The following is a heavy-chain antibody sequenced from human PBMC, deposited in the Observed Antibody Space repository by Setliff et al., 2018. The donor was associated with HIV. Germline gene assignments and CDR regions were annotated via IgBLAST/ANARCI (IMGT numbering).Heavy chain of an antibody. J-gene: IGHJ3*02. CDR1: GASIGNYY. Sequence: PSETLSLTCTVSGASIGNYYGSWIRQPPGKGLEWIGYIYNSGSTTYNPSLKSRVTISVDTSKNHFSLKLTSVTAADTAVYYCARAEMATIVAFDIWGQGTMVTVSS. CDR2: IYNSGST. D-gene: IGHD5-12*01. V-gene: IGHV4-59*01. CDR3: ARAEMATIVAFDI.